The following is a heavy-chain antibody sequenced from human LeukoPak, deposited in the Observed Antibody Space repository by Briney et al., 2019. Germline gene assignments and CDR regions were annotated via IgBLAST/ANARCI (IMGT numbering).Heavy chain of an antibody. V-gene: IGHV3-30*04. CDR2: ISYDGSNK. D-gene: IGHD3-16*01. Sequence: GGSLRLSCAASGFTFSSYAMHWVRQAPGKGLEWVAVISYDGSNKYYADSVKGRFTISRDNSKNTLYLQMNSLRAEDTAVYYCARDRPFGGVLDFDYWGQGTLVTVSS. CDR3: ARDRPFGGVLDFDY. J-gene: IGHJ4*02. CDR1: GFTFSSYA.